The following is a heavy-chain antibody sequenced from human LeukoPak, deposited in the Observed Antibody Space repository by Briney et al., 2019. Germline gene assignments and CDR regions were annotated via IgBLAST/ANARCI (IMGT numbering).Heavy chain of an antibody. V-gene: IGHV4-59*08. CDR2: IYYSGST. D-gene: IGHD3-9*01. J-gene: IGHJ5*02. CDR1: GGSISGYY. Sequence: PSETLSLTCTVSGGSISGYYWSWIRQPPGKGLEWIGYIYYSGSTNYNPSLKSRVTISVDTSKSQFSLKVSSVTAADTAVYYCARHWKYYDISPPFDPWGQGTLVTVSS. CDR3: ARHWKYYDISPPFDP.